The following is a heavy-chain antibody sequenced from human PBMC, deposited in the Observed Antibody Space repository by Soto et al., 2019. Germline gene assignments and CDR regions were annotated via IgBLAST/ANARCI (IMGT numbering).Heavy chain of an antibody. CDR3: ARGIASAGFDY. D-gene: IGHD6-13*01. V-gene: IGHV3-74*01. J-gene: IGHJ4*02. CDR1: GFTFSSYW. CDR2: IKSDGSST. Sequence: GGSLRLSCEASGFTFSSYWMHWVRQVPGKGLVWVSRIKSDGSSTNYADSVKGRFSISRDNAKNTVFLEKNSLSAEDTAVYYCARGIASAGFDYWGQGTLVTVSS.